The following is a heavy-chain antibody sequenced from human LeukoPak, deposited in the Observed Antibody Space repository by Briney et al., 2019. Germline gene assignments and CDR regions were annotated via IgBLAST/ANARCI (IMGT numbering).Heavy chain of an antibody. CDR3: AREPGLGYAFDI. D-gene: IGHD1-1*01. CDR1: GFAISSSW. J-gene: IGHJ3*02. V-gene: IGHV3-7*01. CDR2: INQDGSEK. Sequence: GGSLRLSCVVSGFAISSSWMTWVRQVPGKGLEWVANINQDGSEKHYVDSVRGRFTISRDNAKDSLYLQVNSLGAEDTAVYYCAREPGLGYAFDIWGQGTKVTVSS.